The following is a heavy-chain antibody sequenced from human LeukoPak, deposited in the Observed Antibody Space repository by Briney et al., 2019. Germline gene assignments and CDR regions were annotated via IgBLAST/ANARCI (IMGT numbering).Heavy chain of an antibody. V-gene: IGHV4-34*01. Sequence: SETLSLTCAVYGGSFSGYYWSWIRQPPGKGLEWIGEINHSGSTNYNPSLKSRVTISVDTSKNQFSLKLSSVTAAGTAVYYCARGVGSWGGGNYYYYYMDVWGKGTTVTVSS. CDR1: GGSFSGYY. CDR2: INHSGST. CDR3: ARGVGSWGGGNYYYYYMDV. D-gene: IGHD7-27*01. J-gene: IGHJ6*03.